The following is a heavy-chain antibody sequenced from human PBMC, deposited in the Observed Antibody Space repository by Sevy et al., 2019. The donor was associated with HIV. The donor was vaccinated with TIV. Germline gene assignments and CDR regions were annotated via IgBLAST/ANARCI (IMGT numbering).Heavy chain of an antibody. CDR3: AREGGVATTGDHDAFDI. Sequence: ASLKVSCKASGDTFSTYGLSWVRQAPGQGLEWMGGIIPIFGTPNYAQKLQGRVTITADESASTAYMELSSLRSEDTALYYCAREGGVATTGDHDAFDIWGHGTLVTVSS. D-gene: IGHD7-27*01. CDR2: IIPIFGTP. J-gene: IGHJ3*02. V-gene: IGHV1-69*13. CDR1: GDTFSTYG.